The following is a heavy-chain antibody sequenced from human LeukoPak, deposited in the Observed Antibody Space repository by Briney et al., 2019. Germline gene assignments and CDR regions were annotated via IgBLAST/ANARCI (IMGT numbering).Heavy chain of an antibody. Sequence: GGSLRLSCAASGFSFSDYYMSWIRQAPGKGLEWVSYISSRGTNIYYADSVKGRFTISRDDAKKLLYLQMISLRAEDTAVYYCASDNVDVTMISFDFWDRGTLVTVSS. D-gene: IGHD3-22*01. V-gene: IGHV3-11*01. J-gene: IGHJ4*02. CDR1: GFSFSDYY. CDR2: ISSRGTNI. CDR3: ASDNVDVTMISFDF.